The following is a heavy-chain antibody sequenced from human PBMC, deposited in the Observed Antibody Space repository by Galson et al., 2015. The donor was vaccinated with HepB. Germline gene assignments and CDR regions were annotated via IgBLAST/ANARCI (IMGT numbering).Heavy chain of an antibody. J-gene: IGHJ4*02. CDR3: ARGTDTASFDY. V-gene: IGHV3-30-3*01. CDR1: GFTFSSYA. D-gene: IGHD5-18*01. Sequence: SLRLSCAASGFTFSSYAMHWVRQAPGKGLEWVAVISYDGSSKYYADSVKGRFTISRDNSKNTLYLQMNSLRAEDTAVYYCARGTDTASFDYWGQGTLVTVSS. CDR2: ISYDGSSK.